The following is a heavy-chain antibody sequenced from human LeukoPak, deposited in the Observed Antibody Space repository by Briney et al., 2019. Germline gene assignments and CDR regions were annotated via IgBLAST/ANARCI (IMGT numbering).Heavy chain of an antibody. V-gene: IGHV3-7*03. J-gene: IGHJ6*02. CDR2: INHNGNVN. CDR3: ARRGGLDV. Sequence: PGGSLRLSCAASGFTFSSYWMNWARQAPGKGLEWVASINHNGNVNYYVDPVKGRFTISRDNAKNSLYLQMSNLRAEDTAVYFCARRGGLDVWGQGATVTVSS. CDR1: GFTFSSYW.